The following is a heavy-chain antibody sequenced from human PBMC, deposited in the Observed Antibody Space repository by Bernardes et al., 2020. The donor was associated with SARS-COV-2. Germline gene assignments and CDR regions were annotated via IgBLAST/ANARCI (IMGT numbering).Heavy chain of an antibody. D-gene: IGHD1-7*01. CDR3: GGGTNYKFDY. V-gene: IGHV4-4*02. CDR2: TYHTGTT. CDR1: GDSVSSSTW. J-gene: IGHJ4*02. Sequence: SETLSLTCAVSGDSVSSSTWWIWVRQSPGVGLEYIGETYHTGTTKYKSTLKSRVTLSVDKPNNQFSLTPTSVTAADTSVYYCGGGTNYKFDYWGQGIRVTVPS.